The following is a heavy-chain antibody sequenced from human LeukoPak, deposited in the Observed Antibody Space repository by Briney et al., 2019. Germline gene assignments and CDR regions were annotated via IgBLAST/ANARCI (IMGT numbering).Heavy chain of an antibody. Sequence: GASVKVSCKASGYPFTSYDINWVRQATGQGLEWIGWMNPNSDNTGYAQKFQGRVTITRNTAISTAYMELSSLRSEDTAIYYCAIDYGGNSGWFDPWGQGTLVTVSS. CDR3: AIDYGGNSGWFDP. D-gene: IGHD4-23*01. CDR2: MNPNSDNT. CDR1: GYPFTSYD. V-gene: IGHV1-8*03. J-gene: IGHJ5*02.